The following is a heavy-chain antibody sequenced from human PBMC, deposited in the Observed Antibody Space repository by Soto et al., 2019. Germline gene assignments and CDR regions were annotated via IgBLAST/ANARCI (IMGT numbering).Heavy chain of an antibody. Sequence: SETLSLTCTVSAASFSKYYWSWIRQPPGKGLEWIGYIYFNGSTNYNPSLKRRVTISIDTSKKQISLNLTSVTDADTAVYYCARAPPGPSPRWVLWGQGTTVTVSS. J-gene: IGHJ6*02. CDR1: AASFSKYY. D-gene: IGHD3-10*01. CDR3: ARAPPGPSPRWVL. CDR2: IYFNGST. V-gene: IGHV4-59*01.